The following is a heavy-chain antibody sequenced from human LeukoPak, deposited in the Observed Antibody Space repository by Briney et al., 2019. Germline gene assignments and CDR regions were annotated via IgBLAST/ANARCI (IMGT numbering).Heavy chain of an antibody. Sequence: PSETLSLTCAVYGGSFSGYYWSWIRQPPGKGLEWIGEINHSGSNNYNPSLKSRVTISVDTSKNQFSLKLSSVTAADTAVYYCARNRWLDPWGQGTLVTVSS. CDR1: GGSFSGYY. D-gene: IGHD1-14*01. CDR2: INHSGSN. CDR3: ARNRWLDP. J-gene: IGHJ5*02. V-gene: IGHV4-34*01.